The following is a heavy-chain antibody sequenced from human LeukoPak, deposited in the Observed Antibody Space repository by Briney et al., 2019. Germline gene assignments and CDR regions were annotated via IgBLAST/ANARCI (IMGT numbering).Heavy chain of an antibody. CDR1: GYTFIAYY. V-gene: IGHV1-2*02. D-gene: IGHD2-2*01. CDR3: SRAPSAATIYYMDV. CDR2: INPNSGAT. J-gene: IGHJ6*03. Sequence: ASVKVSCKASGYTFIAYYMHWVGQAPGQGLEWLGWINPNSGATNYAQKFQGRVTMTRDTSISTAYMELSRLRSDDTAVYYCSRAPSAATIYYMDVWGKGTTVTVSS.